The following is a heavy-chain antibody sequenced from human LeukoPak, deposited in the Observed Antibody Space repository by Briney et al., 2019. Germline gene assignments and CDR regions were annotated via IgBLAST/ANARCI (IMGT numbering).Heavy chain of an antibody. CDR3: ARHRVYYHGSASLASSYYHGMDV. V-gene: IGHV4-31*03. Sequence: SQTLSLTCTVSGDSISSDGYYWSWIRQHPGKGLEWIGYIYYSGSTHYNPSLKSRLTISLDTSKNQFSLNLSSVTAADTAVYYCARHRVYYHGSASLASSYYHGMDVWGQGTTVTVSS. CDR1: GDSISSDGYY. CDR2: IYYSGST. J-gene: IGHJ6*02. D-gene: IGHD3-10*01.